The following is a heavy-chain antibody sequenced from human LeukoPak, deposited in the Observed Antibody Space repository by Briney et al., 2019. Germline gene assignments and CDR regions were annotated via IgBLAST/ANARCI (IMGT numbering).Heavy chain of an antibody. CDR3: ARELDLYNWNYGGGYYFDY. Sequence: GGSLRLXCAASGFTFSDYYMSWIRQAPGKGLEWVSYISSSGSTIYYADSVKGRFTISRENAKHSLYLQMNSLRAEDTAVYYCARELDLYNWNYGGGYYFDYWGQGTLVTVSS. V-gene: IGHV3-11*04. D-gene: IGHD1-7*01. J-gene: IGHJ4*02. CDR2: ISSSGSTI. CDR1: GFTFSDYY.